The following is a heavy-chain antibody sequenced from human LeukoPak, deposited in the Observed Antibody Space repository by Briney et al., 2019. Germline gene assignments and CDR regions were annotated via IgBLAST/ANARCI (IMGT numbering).Heavy chain of an antibody. CDR3: ARERGYCSSTSCYHWFDP. CDR2: INQGGSEK. Sequence: GGSLRLSCAPSGFTFSTYWMGWVRQAPGKGLEWLANINQGGSEKYYVDSVKGRFTISRDNAKNSLFLQMNSLRAEDTAVYYCARERGYCSSTSCYHWFDPWGQGTLVTVSS. D-gene: IGHD2-2*01. J-gene: IGHJ5*02. CDR1: GFTFSTYW. V-gene: IGHV3-7*01.